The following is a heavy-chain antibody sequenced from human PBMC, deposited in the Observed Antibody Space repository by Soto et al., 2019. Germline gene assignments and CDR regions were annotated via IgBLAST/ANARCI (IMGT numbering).Heavy chain of an antibody. J-gene: IGHJ6*02. Sequence: QVQLQESGPGLVKPSETLSLTCTVSGDSISRYYWSWIRLSPGKGLEWIGYIYYSGETNYNPSVKSRVPISVDRTKNQFSLKPSSVTAADTAVYYCARDQGGEFLKGSGMDVWGQGTTVTVSS. CDR1: GDSISRYY. CDR2: IYYSGET. D-gene: IGHD3-10*01. CDR3: ARDQGGEFLKGSGMDV. V-gene: IGHV4-59*01.